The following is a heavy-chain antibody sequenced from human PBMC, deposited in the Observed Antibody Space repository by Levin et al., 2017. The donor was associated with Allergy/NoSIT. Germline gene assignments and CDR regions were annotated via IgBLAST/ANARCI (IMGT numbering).Heavy chain of an antibody. CDR3: ANSEYSSSWYSYYFDY. CDR2: ITGSGGST. CDR1: GFTFSSYA. V-gene: IGHV3-23*01. Sequence: GGSLRLSCAASGFTFSSYAMSWVRQAPGKGLEWVSAITGSGGSTYYADSVKGRFTISRDNSKNTLYLQMNSLRAEDTAVDYCANSEYSSSWYSYYFDYWGQGTLVTVSS. J-gene: IGHJ4*02. D-gene: IGHD6-13*01.